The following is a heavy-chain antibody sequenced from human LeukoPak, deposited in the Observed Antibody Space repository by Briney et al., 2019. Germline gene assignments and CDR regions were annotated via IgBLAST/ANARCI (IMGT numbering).Heavy chain of an antibody. J-gene: IGHJ3*02. CDR2: ISYDGSNK. D-gene: IGHD2-21*02. Sequence: PGGSLRLSCAASGFTFSSYAMHWVRQAPGKGLEWVAVISYDGSNKYYADSVKGRFTISRDNSKNTLYLQINSLRAEDTAVYYCARDRGGDYAFDIWGQGTMVTVSS. CDR3: ARDRGGDYAFDI. CDR1: GFTFSSYA. V-gene: IGHV3-30*04.